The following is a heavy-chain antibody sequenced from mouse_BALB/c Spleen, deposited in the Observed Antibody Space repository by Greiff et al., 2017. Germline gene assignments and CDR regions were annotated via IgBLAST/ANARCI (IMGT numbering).Heavy chain of an antibody. V-gene: IGHV5-17*02. CDR2: ISSGSSTI. CDR1: GFTFSSFG. J-gene: IGHJ4*01. CDR3: ARSRTPMDY. Sequence: EVKLMESGGGLVQPGGSRKLSCAASGFTFSSFGMHWVRQAPEKGLEWVAYISSGSSTIYYADTVKGRFTISRDNPKNTLFLQMTSLRSEDTAMYYCARSRTPMDYWGQGTSVTVSS.